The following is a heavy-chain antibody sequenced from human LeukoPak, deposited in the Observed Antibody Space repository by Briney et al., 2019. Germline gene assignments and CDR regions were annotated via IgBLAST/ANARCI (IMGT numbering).Heavy chain of an antibody. CDR3: ARELTVTTRYFDY. V-gene: IGHV4-30-4*01. J-gene: IGHJ4*02. Sequence: PSETLSLTCTVSGGSISSGDYYWSWIRQPPGKGLEWIGYIYYSGSTYYNPSLKSRVTISVDTSKNQFSLRLSSVTAADTAVYYCARELTVTTRYFDYWGQGTLVTVSS. D-gene: IGHD4-17*01. CDR2: IYYSGST. CDR1: GGSISSGDYY.